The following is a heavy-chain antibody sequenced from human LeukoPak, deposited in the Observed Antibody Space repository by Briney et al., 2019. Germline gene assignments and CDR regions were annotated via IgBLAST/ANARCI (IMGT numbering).Heavy chain of an antibody. CDR2: ITYNSGTI. D-gene: IGHD5-18*01. Sequence: GGSLRLSCAASGFTFSDYWMSWVRQAPGKGLEWVSYITYNSGTIFYADSVKGRFTISRDNAKDSLYLQMSSLRDEDTAVYYCARDSGYSYADDYWGQGTLVTVSS. J-gene: IGHJ4*02. V-gene: IGHV3-48*02. CDR1: GFTFSDYW. CDR3: ARDSGYSYADDY.